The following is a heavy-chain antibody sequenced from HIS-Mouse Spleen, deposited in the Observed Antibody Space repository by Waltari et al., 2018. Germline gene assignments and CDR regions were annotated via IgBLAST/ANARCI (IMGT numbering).Heavy chain of an antibody. CDR3: ARDHRSWEFDY. D-gene: IGHD1-26*01. CDR2: ITYDGSNK. CDR1: GFTFSSYA. J-gene: IGHJ4*02. V-gene: IGHV3-30-3*01. Sequence: QVQLVESGGGVVQPGRSLRLSCAASGFTFSSYAMHWVRQAPGKGLEWVAVITYDGSNKYCADSVKGRFTISRDNSKNTLYLQMNSLRAEDTAVYYCARDHRSWEFDYWGQGTLVTVSS.